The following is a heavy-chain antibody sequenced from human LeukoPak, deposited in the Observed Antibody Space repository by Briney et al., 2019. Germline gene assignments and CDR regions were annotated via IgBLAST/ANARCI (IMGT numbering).Heavy chain of an antibody. D-gene: IGHD5-12*01. CDR2: INPSGGST. Sequence: ASVKVSCKASGYTFTSYDINWVRQAPGQGLEWMGIINPSGGSTSYAQKFQGRVTMTRDTSTSTVYMELSSLRSEDTAVYYCARDGNSGYDFGYWGQGTLVTVSS. V-gene: IGHV1-46*01. J-gene: IGHJ4*02. CDR3: ARDGNSGYDFGY. CDR1: GYTFTSYD.